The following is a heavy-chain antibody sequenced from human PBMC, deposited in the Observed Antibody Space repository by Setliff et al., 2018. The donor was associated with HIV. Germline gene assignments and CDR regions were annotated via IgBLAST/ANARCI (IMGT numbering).Heavy chain of an antibody. CDR2: VFHTGST. J-gene: IGHJ4*02. D-gene: IGHD1-26*01. CDR1: GASISSGRYY. Sequence: ASETLSLTCSVSGASISSGRYYWTWIRQPAGKGLEWIGHVFHTGSTNYNSSLKSRLTISTDTSKNQFHLNLSSVTAADTAIYYCATMGGQGTHFDYWGQGTLVTVSS. CDR3: ATMGGQGTHFDY. V-gene: IGHV4-61*09.